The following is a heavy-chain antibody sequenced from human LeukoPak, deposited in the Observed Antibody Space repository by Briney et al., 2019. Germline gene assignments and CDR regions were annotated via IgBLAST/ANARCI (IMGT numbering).Heavy chain of an antibody. CDR3: ARVPTYLAAFDI. Sequence: ASVKVSCKASGYTFTGYYMHWVRQAPGQGLEWMGRINPNSGGTNYAQKFQGRVTMTRDTSISTAYMELSRLRSDDTAVYYCARVPTYLAAFDIWGQGTMVTVSS. CDR1: GYTFTGYY. CDR2: INPNSGGT. V-gene: IGHV1-2*06. D-gene: IGHD3-10*01. J-gene: IGHJ3*02.